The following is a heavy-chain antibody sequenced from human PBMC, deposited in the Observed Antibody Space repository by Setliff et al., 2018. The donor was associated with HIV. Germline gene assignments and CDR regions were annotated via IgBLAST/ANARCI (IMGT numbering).Heavy chain of an antibody. CDR1: GGSFSGNY. CDR3: AREQYHFVVDYYYYYGMDV. J-gene: IGHJ6*02. D-gene: IGHD2-15*01. V-gene: IGHV4-34*01. Sequence: SETLSLTCAVYGGSFSGNYWNWIRQPPGKGLEWIGEINHSANTNYSPSLKSRVTISVDTSKNQFSLNLTSVTAADTAIYYCAREQYHFVVDYYYYYGMDVWGQGNTVTVSS. CDR2: INHSANT.